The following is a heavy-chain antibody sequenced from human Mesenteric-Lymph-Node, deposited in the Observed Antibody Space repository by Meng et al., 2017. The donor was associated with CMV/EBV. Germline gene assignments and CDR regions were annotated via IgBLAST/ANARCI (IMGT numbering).Heavy chain of an antibody. CDR3: AKDQVVVAATPVYYGMDV. D-gene: IGHD2-15*01. CDR2: ISSSSSTI. V-gene: IGHV3-48*04. J-gene: IGHJ6*02. CDR1: GFTFSSYS. Sequence: GESLKISCAASGFTFSSYSMNWVRQAPGKGLEWVSYISSSSSTIYYADSVKGRFTISRDNAKNSLYLQLNSLRAEDTAVYYCAKDQVVVAATPVYYGMDVWGQGTTVTVSS.